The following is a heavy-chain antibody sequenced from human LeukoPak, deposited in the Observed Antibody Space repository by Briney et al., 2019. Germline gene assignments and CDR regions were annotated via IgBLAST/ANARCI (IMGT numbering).Heavy chain of an antibody. D-gene: IGHD3-10*01. CDR3: ARGMATYGGSGSYYNYFDY. J-gene: IGHJ4*02. Sequence: RGESLKISCKGSGYSFTSYWIGWVRQMPGKGLEWMGIIYPGDSDTRYSPSFQGQVTISADKSISTAYQQWTSLKASDTAMYYCARGMATYGGSGSYYNYFDYWGQGTLVTVSS. V-gene: IGHV5-51*01. CDR2: IYPGDSDT. CDR1: GYSFTSYW.